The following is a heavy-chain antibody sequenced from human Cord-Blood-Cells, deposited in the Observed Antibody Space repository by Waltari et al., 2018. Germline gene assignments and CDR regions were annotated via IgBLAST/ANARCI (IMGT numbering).Heavy chain of an antibody. D-gene: IGHD6-19*01. CDR1: GGSISSSSYY. V-gene: IGHV4-39*01. J-gene: IGHJ2*01. Sequence: QLQLQESGPGLVKPSETLSLTCTVSGGSISSSSYYWGWIRQPPGKGLEWIGRIYYSGSTYYNPSLKSRVTISVDTSKNQFALKLSSVTAADTAVYYCAKYSSGWYWYFDLWGRGTLVTVSS. CDR2: IYYSGST. CDR3: AKYSSGWYWYFDL.